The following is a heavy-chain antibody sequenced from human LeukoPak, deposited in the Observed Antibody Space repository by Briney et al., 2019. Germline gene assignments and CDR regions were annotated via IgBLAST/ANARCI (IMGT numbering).Heavy chain of an antibody. CDR3: ARDSRWLQLDY. D-gene: IGHD5-24*01. CDR1: SGSFSGYY. Sequence: SETLSLTCAVYSGSFSGYYWSSIRQPPGKGLEWIGEINHSGSANYNPSLKSRVTISVDTSKNQFSLKLSSVTAADTAVYYCARDSRWLQLDYWGQGTLVTVSS. V-gene: IGHV4-34*01. CDR2: INHSGSA. J-gene: IGHJ4*02.